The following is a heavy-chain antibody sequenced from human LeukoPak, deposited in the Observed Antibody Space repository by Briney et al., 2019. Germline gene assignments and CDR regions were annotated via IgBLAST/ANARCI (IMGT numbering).Heavy chain of an antibody. V-gene: IGHV3-30*19. Sequence: PGGSLRLSCAAPGFTFSSYGMHWVRQAPGKGLEWVAVISYDGSNKYYADSVKGRFTISRDNSKNTLYLQMNSLRAEDTAVYYCARDRIYDFWSGYYIGYYYYGMDVWGQGTTVTVSS. D-gene: IGHD3-3*01. CDR2: ISYDGSNK. J-gene: IGHJ6*02. CDR1: GFTFSSYG. CDR3: ARDRIYDFWSGYYIGYYYYGMDV.